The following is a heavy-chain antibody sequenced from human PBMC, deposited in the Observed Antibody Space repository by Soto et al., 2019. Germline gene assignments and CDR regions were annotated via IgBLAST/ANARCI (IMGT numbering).Heavy chain of an antibody. J-gene: IGHJ4*02. CDR2: ISGSDDST. D-gene: IGHD6-6*01. CDR3: AKRSSSSTFDY. V-gene: IGHV3-23*01. Sequence: GGFLRLSCAASGFTFISYAMSWVRQAPGKGLEWVSVISGSDDSTYYADSVKGRFTISRDNSKNTLYLQMNSLRAEDTAVYYCAKRSSSSTFDYWGQGTLVTVSS. CDR1: GFTFISYA.